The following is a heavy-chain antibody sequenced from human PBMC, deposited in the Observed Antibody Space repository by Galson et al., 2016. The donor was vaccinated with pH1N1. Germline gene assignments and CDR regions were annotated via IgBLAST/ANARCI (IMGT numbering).Heavy chain of an antibody. Sequence: ETLSLTCSVSGGSMRSSDHYWAWVRQPPGKGLEWIGSVFHRGTTYYDLSLKSRVTISIDTSNKRFSLKVTSVTAADSAVYYCARVLQYGDPHQLDSWGQGTLVTVSS. V-gene: IGHV4-39*07. CDR1: GGSMRSSDHY. CDR3: ARVLQYGDPHQLDS. CDR2: VFHRGTT. J-gene: IGHJ1*01. D-gene: IGHD2-21*02.